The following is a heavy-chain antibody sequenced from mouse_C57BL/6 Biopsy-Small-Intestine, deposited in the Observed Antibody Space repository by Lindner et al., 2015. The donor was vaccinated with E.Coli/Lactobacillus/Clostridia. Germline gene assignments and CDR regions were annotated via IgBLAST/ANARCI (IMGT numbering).Heavy chain of an antibody. D-gene: IGHD1-2*01. Sequence: VQLQESGSELARPGASVKLSCKASGYTFTSYTIGWLKQNTGQGLEWIGEIYPGSGNTHYNEKFKDKVTLTADKSSSTVSMELRSLTSGDSAVYFCARFPSYPYALDYWGQGTSVTVSS. V-gene: IGHV1-81*01. J-gene: IGHJ4*01. CDR3: ARFPSYPYALDY. CDR2: IYPGSGNT. CDR1: GYTFTSYT.